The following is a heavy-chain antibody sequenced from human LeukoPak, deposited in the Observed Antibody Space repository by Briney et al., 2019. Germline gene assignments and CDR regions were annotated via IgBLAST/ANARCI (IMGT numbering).Heavy chain of an antibody. J-gene: IGHJ4*02. CDR3: ARHRTGDPDYFDY. CDR2: IYYSGST. CDR1: GGSISSYY. V-gene: IGHV4-59*01. Sequence: SETLSLTCTVSGGSISSYYWSWIRQPPGKGLEWIGYIYYSGSTNYNPSLKSRVTISVDTSKNQFSLKLSSVTAADTAVYYCARHRTGDPDYFDYWGQGTLVTVSS. D-gene: IGHD7-27*01.